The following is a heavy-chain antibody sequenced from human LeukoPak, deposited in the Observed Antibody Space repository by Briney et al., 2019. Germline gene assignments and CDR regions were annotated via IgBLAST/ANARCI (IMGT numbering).Heavy chain of an antibody. CDR1: GYNFDRYG. CDR2: ISTYNGNT. V-gene: IGHV1-18*04. CDR3: ARDLEHCRNIICSNSAY. Sequence: ASVKVSCKGSGYNFDRYGVNWVRQAPGQGLEWVGWISTYNGNTFYAQKFEGRVSMTTDTSTNTVYMDLRSLRSDDTAVYYCARDLEHCRNIICSNSAYWGQGTLVTVSS. J-gene: IGHJ4*02. D-gene: IGHD2-2*01.